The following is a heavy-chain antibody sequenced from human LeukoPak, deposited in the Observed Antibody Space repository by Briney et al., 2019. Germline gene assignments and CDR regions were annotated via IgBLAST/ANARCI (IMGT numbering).Heavy chain of an antibody. CDR2: IRGSGDIT. V-gene: IGHV3-23*01. CDR3: AKTRIVCTSVSCPGGGFDY. Sequence: GGSLRLSCAASGFTFSSYAMSWVRQAPGKGLEWVSGIRGSGDITYYADSVKGRFTISRDNFKNTLYLQMNSLRAEDTDVYYCAKTRIVCTSVSCPGGGFDYWGHGTLVTVSS. D-gene: IGHD2-2*01. J-gene: IGHJ4*01. CDR1: GFTFSSYA.